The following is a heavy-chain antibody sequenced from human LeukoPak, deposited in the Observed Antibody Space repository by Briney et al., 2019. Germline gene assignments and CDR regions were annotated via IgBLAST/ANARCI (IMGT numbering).Heavy chain of an antibody. V-gene: IGHV3-7*01. D-gene: IGHD5-12*01. CDR1: GFTFSNYW. J-gene: IGHJ4*02. CDR3: ARPREYRGYDSSIDY. Sequence: PGGSLRLSRAASGFTFSNYWMSWVRQAPGKGLEWVANIKQEGSEKYYVDSLKSRFTISRDNAKNSLYLQMNSLRGEDTAVYYCARPREYRGYDSSIDYWGQGTLVTVSS. CDR2: IKQEGSEK.